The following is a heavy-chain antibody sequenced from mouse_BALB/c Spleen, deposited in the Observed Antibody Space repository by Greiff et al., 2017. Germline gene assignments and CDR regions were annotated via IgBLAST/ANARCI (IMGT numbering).Heavy chain of an antibody. D-gene: IGHD2-4*01. CDR2: IWAGGST. CDR1: GLSLTSYG. J-gene: IGHJ4*01. CDR3: ARGGDYGRGYAMDY. V-gene: IGHV2-9*02. Sequence: VKLKESGPGLVAPSQSLSITCTVSGLSLTSYGVHWVRQSPGKGLEWLGVIWAGGSTNYNSALMSSLSISKDNTKSQVFLEMNSLQTDDTAMCYCARGGDYGRGYAMDYWGQGTAVRVS.